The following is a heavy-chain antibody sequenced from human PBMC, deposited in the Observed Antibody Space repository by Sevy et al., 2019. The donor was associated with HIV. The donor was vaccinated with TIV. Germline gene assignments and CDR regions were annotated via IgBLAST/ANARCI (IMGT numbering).Heavy chain of an antibody. Sequence: GGSLRLSCAVSGFTFSTYAMHWVRQAPGKGLECVAIVSTDGSEINYADSVKGRFTISRDNSRNTLYLQMNSLRTEDTALYYCARDQVGSIDYWGQGTLVTVSS. CDR1: GFTFSTYA. V-gene: IGHV3-30-3*01. CDR2: VSTDGSEI. J-gene: IGHJ4*02. D-gene: IGHD1-26*01. CDR3: ARDQVGSIDY.